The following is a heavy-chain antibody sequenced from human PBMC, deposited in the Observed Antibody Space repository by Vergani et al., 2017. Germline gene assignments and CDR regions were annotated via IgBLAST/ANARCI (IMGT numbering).Heavy chain of an antibody. J-gene: IGHJ1*01. CDR3: ARDTGYCSCTSCPKLGYFQH. CDR1: GYTFTSYG. Sequence: QVQLVQSGAEVKKPGASVKVSCKASGYTFTSYGISWVRQAPGQGLEWMGWISAYNGNTNYAQKLQGRVTMTTDTSTSTAYMELRSLRSDDTAVYYCARDTGYCSCTSCPKLGYFQHWGQGTLVTVSS. D-gene: IGHD2-2*01. CDR2: ISAYNGNT. V-gene: IGHV1-18*01.